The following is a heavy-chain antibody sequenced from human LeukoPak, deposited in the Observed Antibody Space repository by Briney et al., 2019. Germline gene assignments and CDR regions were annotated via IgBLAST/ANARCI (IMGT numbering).Heavy chain of an antibody. Sequence: SETLSLTCAVYGGSFSGYYWSWIRQPPGKGLEWIGEINHSGSTNYNPSLKSRVTISVDTSKNQFSLKLSSVTAADTAVYYCARGFTAMVYWFDPWGQGTLVTVSS. V-gene: IGHV4-34*01. CDR3: ARGFTAMVYWFDP. CDR2: INHSGST. J-gene: IGHJ5*02. D-gene: IGHD5-18*01. CDR1: GGSFSGYY.